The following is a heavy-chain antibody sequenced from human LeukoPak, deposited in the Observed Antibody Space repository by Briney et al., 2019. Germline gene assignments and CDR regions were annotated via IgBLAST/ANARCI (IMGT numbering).Heavy chain of an antibody. D-gene: IGHD3-3*01. CDR2: INPSDGST. V-gene: IGHV1-46*01. J-gene: IGHJ4*02. CDR3: ARDFARSYTPGSGFRHYFDY. CDR1: GYSFTNNY. Sequence: ASVKVSCKASGYSFTNNYIHWVRQAPGQGLEWMGMINPSDGSTNYAQDFQGRVTMTRDMSTSTVYMELSSLRSEDTDLYYCARDFARSYTPGSGFRHYFDYWGQGTLVTVSS.